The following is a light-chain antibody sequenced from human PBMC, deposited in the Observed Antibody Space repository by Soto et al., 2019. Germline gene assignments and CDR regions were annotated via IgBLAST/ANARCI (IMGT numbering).Light chain of an antibody. Sequence: EIVMTQSPVTLSVSPGERATLSCRASHSVSSKLAWYQQKPGQAPRLLIYGASTRATGIPARFSGSGSGTEFTLSISSLQSEDFAVYYCQQYNNWPQTFGQGTKLEIK. CDR2: GAS. CDR1: HSVSSK. V-gene: IGKV3-15*01. CDR3: QQYNNWPQT. J-gene: IGKJ2*01.